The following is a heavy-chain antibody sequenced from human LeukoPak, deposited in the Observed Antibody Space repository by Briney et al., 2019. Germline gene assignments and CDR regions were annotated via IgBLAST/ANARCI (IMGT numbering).Heavy chain of an antibody. V-gene: IGHV4-59*08. CDR3: ARLDQLDGVDV. CDR1: GGSITNYY. Sequence: SETLSLTCSVSGGSITNYYWSWIRQPPGKGLEWIGYIYYTGSTNNHPSLKSRVIISVDTSKTQFSLKLSSVTAADTAEYYCARLDQLDGVDVWGQGTTVTVSS. CDR2: IYYTGST. J-gene: IGHJ6*02.